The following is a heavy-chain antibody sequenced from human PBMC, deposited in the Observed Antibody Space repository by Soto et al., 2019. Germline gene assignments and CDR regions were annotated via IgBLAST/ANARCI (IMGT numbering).Heavy chain of an antibody. CDR2: VSGSGGST. D-gene: IGHD3-16*01. Sequence: GGSLRLSCAASGFTFSNFAMTWVRQAPGKGLEWVSGVSGSGGSTYYADSVKGRFTISRDNSKNTLYLQMNSLRVEDTAIYYCAKTWGPMAPRAGWFDPWGQGTLVTVSS. V-gene: IGHV3-23*01. CDR3: AKTWGPMAPRAGWFDP. CDR1: GFTFSNFA. J-gene: IGHJ5*02.